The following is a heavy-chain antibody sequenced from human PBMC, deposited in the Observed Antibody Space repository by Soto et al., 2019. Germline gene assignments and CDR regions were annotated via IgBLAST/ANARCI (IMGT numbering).Heavy chain of an antibody. Sequence: QITLKESGPTLVKPTQTLTLTCTFSGFSLSTSGMGVGWIRQPPGKALEWHALIYWDDDKRYSPSLKSRLTITKDTSKNQVVLTMTNMDPVDTATYYCAHRRAYCTGGSCYSIWFDPWGQGTLVTVSS. J-gene: IGHJ5*02. CDR2: IYWDDDK. CDR1: GFSLSTSGMG. D-gene: IGHD2-15*01. CDR3: AHRRAYCTGGSCYSIWFDP. V-gene: IGHV2-5*02.